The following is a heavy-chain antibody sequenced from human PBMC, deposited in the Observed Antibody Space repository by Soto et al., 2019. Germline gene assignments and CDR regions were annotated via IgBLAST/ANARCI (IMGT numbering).Heavy chain of an antibody. CDR3: AHKGPEAWPLDY. Sequence: QITLKESGPTLVRPTQTLTLTCAFSGFSLSTSGVGVGWIRQPPGKALEWLAVIYWDDSKHYSPSLRSRLTIPKVHSKNQVVLTMTNRDPMDTGTYYCAHKGPEAWPLDYWGQGTLVTVSS. J-gene: IGHJ4*02. V-gene: IGHV2-5*02. CDR2: IYWDDSK. CDR1: GFSLSTSGVG.